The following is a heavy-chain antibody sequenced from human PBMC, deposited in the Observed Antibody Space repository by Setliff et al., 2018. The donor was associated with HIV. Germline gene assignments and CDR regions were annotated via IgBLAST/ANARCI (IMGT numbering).Heavy chain of an antibody. D-gene: IGHD5-18*01. CDR1: DASINSYD. J-gene: IGHJ4*02. CDR3: ARGKKGIQLWSPRGFYFDY. CDR2: INHSGST. V-gene: IGHV4-34*01. Sequence: NPSETLSLTCTVSDASINSYDWSWIRQPPGKGLEWIGEINHSGSTNYNPSLKSRVTISVDTSKNQFSLKLSSVTAADTAVYYCARGKKGIQLWSPRGFYFDYWGQGTLVTAPQ.